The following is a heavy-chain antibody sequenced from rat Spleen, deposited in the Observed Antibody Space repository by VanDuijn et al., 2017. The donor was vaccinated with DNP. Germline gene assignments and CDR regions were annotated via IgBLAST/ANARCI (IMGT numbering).Heavy chain of an antibody. CDR3: ATHGSISTISTGAMDV. Sequence: EVQLVESGGGLVQPGGSMKLSCAASGFTFSSFPMAWVRQAPTKDLEWVEIISTTGGKTDYRDSVKGRFTVSRDNARSTLYLQMDSLRSEDTATYYCATHGSISTISTGAMDVWGQGTSVTVSS. D-gene: IGHD1-2*01. CDR2: ISTTGGKT. CDR1: GFTFSSFP. V-gene: IGHV5-46*01. J-gene: IGHJ4*01.